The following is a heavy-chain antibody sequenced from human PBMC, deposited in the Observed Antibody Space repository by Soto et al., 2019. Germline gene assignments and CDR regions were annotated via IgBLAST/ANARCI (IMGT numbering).Heavy chain of an antibody. CDR1: GGTFSSYT. Sequence: SVKVSCKASGGTFSSYTISWVRQASGQGLEWMGRIIPILGIANYAQKFQGRVTITADKSTSTAYMELSSLRSEDTAVYYCARENPHHWFDAWGQGTLVTVSS. CDR2: IIPILGIA. CDR3: ARENPHHWFDA. V-gene: IGHV1-69*04. J-gene: IGHJ5*02.